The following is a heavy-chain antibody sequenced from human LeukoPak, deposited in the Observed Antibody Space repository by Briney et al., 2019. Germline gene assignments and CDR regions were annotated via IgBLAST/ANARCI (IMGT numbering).Heavy chain of an antibody. D-gene: IGHD3-22*01. CDR3: AKGVTMIVVEPFDY. V-gene: IGHV3-23*01. Sequence: GGSLRLSCAASGFTFSSYGMSWVRQAPGKGLEWVSAISGSGGSTYYADSVKGRFTISRDNSKNTLYLQMNSLRAEDTAVYYCAKGVTMIVVEPFDYWGQGTLVTVSS. CDR1: GFTFSSYG. CDR2: ISGSGGST. J-gene: IGHJ4*02.